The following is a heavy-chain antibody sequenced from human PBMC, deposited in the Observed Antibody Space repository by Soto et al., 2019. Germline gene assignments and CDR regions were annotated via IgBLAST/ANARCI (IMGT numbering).Heavy chain of an antibody. V-gene: IGHV4-31*03. D-gene: IGHD3-22*01. CDR1: GDSMSSGAYY. CDR3: ASSYRGYLDI. CDR2: IYYSGNT. J-gene: IGHJ4*02. Sequence: LSLTCSVSGDSMSSGAYYWNWIRQHPGKGLEWIAYIYYSGNTYYNPSLRSRINISVDTSKSQFRLKLTSVTDADTAVYYCASSYRGYLDIWGKGTLVAVSS.